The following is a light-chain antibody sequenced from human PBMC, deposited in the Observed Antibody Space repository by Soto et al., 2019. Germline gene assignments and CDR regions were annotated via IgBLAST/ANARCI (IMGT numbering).Light chain of an antibody. Sequence: QSVLPQPASVSWSPGQSITISCTVTSSDVGNYIFVSWYRQHPGKAPKLMIYDINNRPSGVSNRFSGSKSGNTASLTISGLQAEDEADYYCVSYTTSASYVFGTGTKVTVL. V-gene: IGLV2-14*01. CDR3: VSYTTSASYV. CDR1: SSDVGNYIF. CDR2: DIN. J-gene: IGLJ1*01.